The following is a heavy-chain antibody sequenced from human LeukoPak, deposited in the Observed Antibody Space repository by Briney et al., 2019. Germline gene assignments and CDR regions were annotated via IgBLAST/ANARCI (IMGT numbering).Heavy chain of an antibody. CDR3: ARDSGTYYNAFDI. J-gene: IGHJ3*02. Sequence: SETLSLTCTVSGGSISSGGYYWSWIRQPPGKGLEWIGYIYHSGSTYYNPFLKSRVTISEDRSKNQFSLKVNSVTAADTAVYYCARDSGTYYNAFDIWGQGTMVTVSS. V-gene: IGHV4-30-2*01. CDR2: IYHSGST. CDR1: GGSISSGGYY. D-gene: IGHD1-26*01.